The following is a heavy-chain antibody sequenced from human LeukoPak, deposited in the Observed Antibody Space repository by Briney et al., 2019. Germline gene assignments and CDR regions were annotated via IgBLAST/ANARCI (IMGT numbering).Heavy chain of an antibody. J-gene: IGHJ4*02. CDR2: IYYSGST. Sequence: PSETLSLTCTVSGGSISSYYWSWIRHHPGKGMEWLGYIYYSGSTNYNPSLKSRVTISVDTSKNQFALKLSSVTAADTAVYYCARQSGTYIDHWGQGILVTVSS. V-gene: IGHV4-59*08. D-gene: IGHD1-26*01. CDR3: ARQSGTYIDH. CDR1: GGSISSYY.